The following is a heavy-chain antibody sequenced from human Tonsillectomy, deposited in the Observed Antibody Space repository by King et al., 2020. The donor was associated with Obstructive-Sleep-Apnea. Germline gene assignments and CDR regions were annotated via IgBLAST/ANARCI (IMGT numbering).Heavy chain of an antibody. CDR3: ARDLVTAASSD. CDR2: ISGYNGNT. V-gene: IGHV1-18*01. D-gene: IGHD6-13*01. CDR1: GYTFTSYG. J-gene: IGHJ4*02. Sequence: VQLVQSGAEVKKPGASVKVSCKASGYTFTSYGISWVRQAPGQGLKWMGWISGYNGNTNYAQKFQGRVTMTIDTSTTTIYMELRSLRSDDTAVYYCARDLVTAASSDWGQGTLVTVSS.